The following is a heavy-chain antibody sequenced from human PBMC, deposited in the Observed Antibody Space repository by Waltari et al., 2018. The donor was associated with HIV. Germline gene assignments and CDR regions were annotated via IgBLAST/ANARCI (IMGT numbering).Heavy chain of an antibody. CDR1: GYTFISNA. D-gene: IGHD3-10*01. CDR3: ARDTGPGRSFDA. J-gene: IGHJ4*02. Sequence: QVQLVQSGSELKKPGASVKVSCKASGYTFISNAINWVRQAPGQGLEWMGWINTKTGKQTYAQGFTGRFGFSVDTAVSTTFLQIDSLKGEDTALYYCARDTGPGRSFDAWGQGTLVTVSS. V-gene: IGHV7-4-1*01. CDR2: INTKTGKQ.